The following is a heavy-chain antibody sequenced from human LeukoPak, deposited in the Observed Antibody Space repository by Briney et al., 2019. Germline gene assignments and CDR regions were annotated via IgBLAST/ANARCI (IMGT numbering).Heavy chain of an antibody. D-gene: IGHD4-23*01. V-gene: IGHV3-53*01. J-gene: IGHJ4*02. CDR3: ARRAGGYSHPYDY. CDR2: IYSGGTT. Sequence: QPGGSLRLSCAASGFTFSSYRLSWVRQAPGKGLEWVSLIYSGGTTYYADSVKGRFTISRDNSKNTLYLQMTSLRAEDTAVYYCARRAGGYSHPYDYWGQGILVTVSS. CDR1: GFTFSSYR.